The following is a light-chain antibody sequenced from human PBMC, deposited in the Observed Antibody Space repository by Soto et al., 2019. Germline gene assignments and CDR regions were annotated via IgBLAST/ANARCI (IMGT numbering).Light chain of an antibody. Sequence: QSVLTQPPSVSGAPGQRVTISCTGSSSNIGAGYDVHWYQQLPGTAPKLLIYGNSNRPSGVPDRFSGSKSGTSASLAITGLQAEDEADYHCSSYTNTGTLYVFGTGTKLTVL. V-gene: IGLV1-40*01. CDR2: GNS. CDR1: SSNIGAGYD. CDR3: SSYTNTGTLYV. J-gene: IGLJ1*01.